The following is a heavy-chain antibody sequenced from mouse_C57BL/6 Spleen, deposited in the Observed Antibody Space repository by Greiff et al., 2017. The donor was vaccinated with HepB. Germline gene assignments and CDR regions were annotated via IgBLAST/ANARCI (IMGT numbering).Heavy chain of an antibody. J-gene: IGHJ3*01. V-gene: IGHV5-17*01. D-gene: IGHD2-9*01. CDR1: GFTFSDYG. CDR2: ISSGSSTI. CDR3: ARAYYGYDDGFAY. Sequence: EVKLQESGGGLVKPGGSLKLSCAASGFTFSDYGMHWVRPAPEKGLEWVAYISSGSSTIYYADTVKGRFTLSRDNAKNTLFLQMTSLRSEDTAMYYCARAYYGYDDGFAYWGQGTLVTVSA.